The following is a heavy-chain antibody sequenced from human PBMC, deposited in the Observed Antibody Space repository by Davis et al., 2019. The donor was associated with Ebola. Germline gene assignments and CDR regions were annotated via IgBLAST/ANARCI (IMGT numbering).Heavy chain of an antibody. Sequence: KVSCKGSGYRFITYCIGWVRQMPGKGLEWMGIIYPGDSDTRYSPSFQGQVTISADKSISTAYLQWSSLKASDTAMYYCARSSAGTTENWFDPWGQGTLVTVSS. V-gene: IGHV5-51*01. CDR3: ARSSAGTTENWFDP. CDR2: IYPGDSDT. CDR1: GYRFITYC. D-gene: IGHD1-7*01. J-gene: IGHJ5*02.